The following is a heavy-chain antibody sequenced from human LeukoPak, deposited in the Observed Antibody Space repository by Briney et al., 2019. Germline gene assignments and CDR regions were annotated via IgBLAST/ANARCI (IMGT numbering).Heavy chain of an antibody. CDR3: AREIIDGHWFDP. Sequence: PGGSLRLSCAASGFTFSSYEMNGVRQAPGKGLEGVSYISSSGSTIYYADSVKGRFTISRDNAKNSLYLQMNSLRAEDTAVYYCAREIIDGHWFDPWGQGTLVTVSS. CDR2: ISSSGSTI. V-gene: IGHV3-48*03. D-gene: IGHD5-24*01. CDR1: GFTFSSYE. J-gene: IGHJ5*02.